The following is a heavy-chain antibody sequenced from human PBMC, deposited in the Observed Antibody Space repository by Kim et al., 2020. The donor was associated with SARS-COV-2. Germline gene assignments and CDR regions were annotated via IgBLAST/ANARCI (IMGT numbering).Heavy chain of an antibody. Sequence: SVKVSCKASGGTFSSYAISWVRQAPGQGLEWMGGIIPIFGTANYAQKFQGRVTITADESTSTAYMELSSLRSEDTAVYYCARACHPTTVTTPFDYWGQGTLVTVSS. CDR2: IIPIFGTA. J-gene: IGHJ4*02. D-gene: IGHD4-17*01. CDR1: GGTFSSYA. CDR3: ARACHPTTVTTPFDY. V-gene: IGHV1-69*13.